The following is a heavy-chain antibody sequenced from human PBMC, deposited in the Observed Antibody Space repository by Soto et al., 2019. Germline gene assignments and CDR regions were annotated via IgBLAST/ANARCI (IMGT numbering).Heavy chain of an antibody. J-gene: IGHJ4*02. Sequence: GGSLRLSCAASGFTFSSYGMHWIRQAPGKGLEWVAVISYDVSNKYYADSVKGRFTISRDNSKNTLYLQMNSLRAEDTAVYYCTKNFQYYYDSIGWADYWGQGALVTVSS. CDR2: ISYDVSNK. V-gene: IGHV3-30*18. CDR1: GFTFSSYG. D-gene: IGHD3-22*01. CDR3: TKNFQYYYDSIGWADY.